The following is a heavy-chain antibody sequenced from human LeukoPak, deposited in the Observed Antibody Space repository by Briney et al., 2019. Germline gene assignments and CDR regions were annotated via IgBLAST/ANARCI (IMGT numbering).Heavy chain of an antibody. Sequence: ASVKVSCKVSGYTLTELSMHWVRQAPGKGLEWMGGFDPEDGETIYAQKFQGRVTITADKSTSTAYMELSSLRSEDTAVYYCARVGPVTGTTWDAFDIWGQGTMVTVSS. D-gene: IGHD1-20*01. J-gene: IGHJ3*02. CDR2: FDPEDGET. CDR3: ARVGPVTGTTWDAFDI. CDR1: GYTLTELS. V-gene: IGHV1-24*01.